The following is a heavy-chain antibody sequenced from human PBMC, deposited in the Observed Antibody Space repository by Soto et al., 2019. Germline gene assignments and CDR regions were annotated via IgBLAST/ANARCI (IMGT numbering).Heavy chain of an antibody. J-gene: IGHJ5*01. CDR3: ARGPNSDS. CDR1: GFSVGGNY. Sequence: EERLVQSGGGLVQPGGSLRLSCAASGFSVGGNYMSWVRQAPGKGLELVSLTYSGGNPFYADSMKGRFTLSRDNSNHMLYLQMDSLRADDTAVYYCARGPNSDSWGQGALVMVSS. CDR2: TYSGGNP. V-gene: IGHV3-53*01.